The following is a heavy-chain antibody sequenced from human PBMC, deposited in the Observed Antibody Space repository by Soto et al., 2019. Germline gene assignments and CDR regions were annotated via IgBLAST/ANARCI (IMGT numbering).Heavy chain of an antibody. Sequence: EVQLTQSGGGLVQPGGSMRLSCAASGFSVGYYSMTWVRQVPGKGLEWVSGISNDVIHTWYADSVKGRFTVSRDSYKNTLFLQMNNLRVEDTAVYFCSKWSGFGDAWGQGTLLTVSS. D-gene: IGHD3-10*01. CDR2: ISNDVIHT. CDR1: GFSVGYYS. V-gene: IGHV3-23*01. J-gene: IGHJ5*02. CDR3: SKWSGFGDA.